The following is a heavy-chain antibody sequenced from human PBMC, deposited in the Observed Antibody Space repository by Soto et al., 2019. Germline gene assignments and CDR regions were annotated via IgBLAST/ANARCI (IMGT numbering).Heavy chain of an antibody. V-gene: IGHV3-15*07. CDR3: TTSISGLVTGH. CDR2: IRSKADGGTT. J-gene: IGHJ4*02. D-gene: IGHD3-3*01. CDR1: GFTFSNAW. Sequence: EVQLVESGGALVQPGGSLRLSCAGSGFTFSNAWMNWVRQPPGKGLEWVGRIRSKADGGTTDYAAPVKGRFTFSRDDSINTLFLQMNSLKTEDTAVYYCTTSISGLVTGHWGQGNQVTVSS.